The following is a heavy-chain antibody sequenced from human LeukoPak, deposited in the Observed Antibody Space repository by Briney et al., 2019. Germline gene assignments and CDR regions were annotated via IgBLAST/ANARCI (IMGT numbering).Heavy chain of an antibody. J-gene: IGHJ4*02. CDR2: IYPGDSDT. V-gene: IGHV5-51*01. Sequence: PGASLKISFKGSGSRFTSYWIGWVRPMPGKGLEWMGIIYPGDSDTRYSPSFQGQVTISADKSISTAYLQWSSLKASDTAMYYCAIIAAAGTLFDYWGQGTLVTVSS. CDR3: AIIAAAGTLFDY. CDR1: GSRFTSYW. D-gene: IGHD6-13*01.